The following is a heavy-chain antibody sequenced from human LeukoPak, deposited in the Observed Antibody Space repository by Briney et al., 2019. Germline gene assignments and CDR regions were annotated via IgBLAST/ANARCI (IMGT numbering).Heavy chain of an antibody. CDR2: ISSSSSTI. D-gene: IGHD3-22*01. CDR3: ARDFHRRLYDSSGYYPY. CDR1: GFTFSSYS. J-gene: IGHJ4*02. Sequence: GGSLRLSCAASGFTFSSYSMNWVRQAPGKGLEWVSYISSSSSTIHYADSVKGRFTISRDNAKNSLYLQMNSLRAEDTAVYYCARDFHRRLYDSSGYYPYWGQGTLVTVSS. V-gene: IGHV3-48*01.